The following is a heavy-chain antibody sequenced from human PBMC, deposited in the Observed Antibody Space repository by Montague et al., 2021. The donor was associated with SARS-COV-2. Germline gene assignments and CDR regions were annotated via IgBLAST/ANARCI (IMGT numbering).Heavy chain of an antibody. V-gene: IGHV4-39*07. D-gene: IGHD6-13*01. J-gene: IGHJ5*02. Sequence: SETLSLTCSVSGGSLETSGYYWGWVRQPPGKGLEWIVSMHYSGATFYNPSLKSRVTMSLATSKNHFSLNLTSVTAADTAVYFCARDSKGGRQLGNWFDPWGQGTLVTVSS. CDR2: MHYSGAT. CDR3: ARDSKGGRQLGNWFDP. CDR1: GGSLETSGYY.